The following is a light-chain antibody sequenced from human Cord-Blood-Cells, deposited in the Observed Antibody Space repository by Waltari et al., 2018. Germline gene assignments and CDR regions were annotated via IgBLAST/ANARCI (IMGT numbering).Light chain of an antibody. Sequence: DVGGYNYVSWYQQHPGKAPKLMIYDVSNRPSGVSNRFSGSKSGNTASLTISGLQAEDEADYYCSSYTSSSTLVFGTGTKVTVL. J-gene: IGLJ1*01. V-gene: IGLV2-14*04. CDR1: DVGGYNY. CDR2: DVS. CDR3: SSYTSSSTLV.